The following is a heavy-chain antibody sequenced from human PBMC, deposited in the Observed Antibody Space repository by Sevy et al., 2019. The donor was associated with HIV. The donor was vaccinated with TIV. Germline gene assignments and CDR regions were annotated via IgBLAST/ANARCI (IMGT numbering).Heavy chain of an antibody. CDR1: GFSFSSYG. V-gene: IGHV3-30*18. J-gene: IGHJ4*02. CDR2: ISYHGTNK. CDR3: AKISEEYIQTWYPPDY. D-gene: IGHD5-18*01. Sequence: GGSLRLSCVASGFSFSSYGMHWVRQAPGKGLEWVALISYHGTNKYYGDSVRGRFTASRDNSRNTLYLQMDSLRAEDTAVYYRAKISEEYIQTWYPPDYWGQGTLVTVSS.